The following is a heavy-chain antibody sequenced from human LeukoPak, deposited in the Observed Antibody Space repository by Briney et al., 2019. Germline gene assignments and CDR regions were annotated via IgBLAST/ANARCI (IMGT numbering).Heavy chain of an antibody. CDR2: ISHDGSNK. J-gene: IGHJ4*02. D-gene: IGHD3-22*01. V-gene: IGHV3-30*03. CDR1: GFTFSSYG. Sequence: EGSLRLSCAASGFTFSSYGMHWVRQAPGKGLQWVALISHDGSNKYYADSVRGRFTISRDNSKNTLYLQMNSLRAEDTAVYYCASPPKGSSGYYYYWGQGTLVTVSS. CDR3: ASPPKGSSGYYYY.